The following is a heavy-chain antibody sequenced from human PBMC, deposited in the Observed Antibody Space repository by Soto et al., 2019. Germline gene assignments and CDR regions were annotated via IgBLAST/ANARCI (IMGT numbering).Heavy chain of an antibody. CDR3: AIPSGYTYGDDAFDL. J-gene: IGHJ3*01. CDR1: GGSISSYY. V-gene: IGHV4-59*01. CDR2: IYDSGYT. Sequence: SETLSLTCTVSGGSISSYYWSWIRQPPGKGLEWIGYIYDSGYTNYNPSLKSRVTISVDTSKNQFSLRMSSVTAADTAVYYCAIPSGYTYGDDAFDLWGQGTMVTVSS. D-gene: IGHD5-18*01.